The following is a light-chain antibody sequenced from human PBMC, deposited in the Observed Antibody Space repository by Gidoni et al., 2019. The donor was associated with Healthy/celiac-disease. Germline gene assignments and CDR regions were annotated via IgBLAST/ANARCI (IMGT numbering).Light chain of an antibody. Sequence: DIQMTHSPSTLSATVGDRVTITCRVSQSISSWLDWYKQKPGKTPKHLIYKASSLESGVPSRFGGSRSGTEFTLTISSLQPDDFATYYCQQYNGWTFGQGTKVEIK. CDR2: KAS. CDR1: QSISSW. J-gene: IGKJ1*01. V-gene: IGKV1-5*03. CDR3: QQYNGWT.